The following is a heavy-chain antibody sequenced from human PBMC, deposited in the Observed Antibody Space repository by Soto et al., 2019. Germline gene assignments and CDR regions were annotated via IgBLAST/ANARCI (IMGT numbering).Heavy chain of an antibody. CDR3: VRSYSTSSGGVFDY. CDR1: GFSLSTTGMR. CDR2: VDWSDDK. D-gene: IGHD6-6*01. J-gene: IGHJ4*02. V-gene: IGHV2-70*04. Sequence: SGPTLVNPTQTLTLTCTLSGFSLSTTGMRVTWIRQPPGKALEWLARVDWSDDKSYRTSLKTRLTISKDTSKNQVVLIMTNMDPVDTATYYCVRSYSTSSGGVFDYWGQGALVTVSS.